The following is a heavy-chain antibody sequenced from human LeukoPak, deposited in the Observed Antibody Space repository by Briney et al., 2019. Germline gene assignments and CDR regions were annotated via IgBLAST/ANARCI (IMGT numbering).Heavy chain of an antibody. V-gene: IGHV3-23*01. CDR2: ISGSGGST. J-gene: IGHJ1*01. Sequence: GGSLRLSCAASGFTFSSYAMCWVRQAPGKGLEWVSAISGSGGSTYYADSVKGRFTISRDNSKNTLYLQMNSLRAEDTAVYYCAKNPLQGIRGSGYPEYFQHWGQGTLVTVSS. CDR1: GFTFSSYA. D-gene: IGHD3-22*01. CDR3: AKNPLQGIRGSGYPEYFQH.